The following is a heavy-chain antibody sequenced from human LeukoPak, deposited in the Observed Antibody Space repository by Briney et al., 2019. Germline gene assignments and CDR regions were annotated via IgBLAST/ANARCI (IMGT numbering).Heavy chain of an antibody. CDR3: ARMNYISSGWGAPFDY. J-gene: IGHJ4*02. CDR2: ISSSSSSI. V-gene: IGHV3-21*01. D-gene: IGHD1-7*01. CDR1: GFTFSSYT. Sequence: GGSLRLSCAASGFTFSSYTMNWVRQAPGRGLEWVSSISSSSSSIYYADSVKGRFTISRDNAKNSLYLQMNSLRAEDTAVYYCARMNYISSGWGAPFDYWGQGTLVTVSS.